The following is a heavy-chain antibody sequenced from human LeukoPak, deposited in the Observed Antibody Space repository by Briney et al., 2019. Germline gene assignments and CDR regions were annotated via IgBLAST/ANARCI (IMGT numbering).Heavy chain of an antibody. CDR3: ARNYYDSSGSALDY. Sequence: GGSLRLSCAASGFTVSSYYMRWVRQAPGKGLEWVSVIYRGGSRFYEGSVKGRFTLSRDSSQNTVYLQMNSLRLEDTAVYYCARNYYDSSGSALDYWGQGTLVTVSS. CDR2: IYRGGSR. V-gene: IGHV3-66*01. CDR1: GFTVSSYY. D-gene: IGHD3-22*01. J-gene: IGHJ4*02.